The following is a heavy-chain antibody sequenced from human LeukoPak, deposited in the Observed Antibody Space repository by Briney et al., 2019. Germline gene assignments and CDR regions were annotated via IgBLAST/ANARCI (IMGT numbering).Heavy chain of an antibody. CDR3: AKGDCGIDCSVFDY. D-gene: IGHD2-21*02. CDR1: GFIVSGDF. CDR2: ISDSGGAT. J-gene: IGHJ4*02. Sequence: GGSLRLSCAASGFIVSGDFMSWVRQVPGKGLQWVSLISDSGGATYYADSVRGRFTISRDNSKNTLYLQMNSLRADDTAMYYCAKGDCGIDCSVFDYWGRGTLVSVSS. V-gene: IGHV3-23*01.